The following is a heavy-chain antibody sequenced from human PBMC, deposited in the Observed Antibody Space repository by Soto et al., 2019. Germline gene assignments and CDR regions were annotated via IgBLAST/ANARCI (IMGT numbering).Heavy chain of an antibody. CDR2: IDPNDSQT. V-gene: IGHV5-51*01. CDR1: GYSFSSSW. D-gene: IGHD6-13*01. CDR3: ARHAGNSWKGDYFDY. Sequence: PGESLKISCQASGYSFSSSWIGWVRQMPGKGLEWMGIIDPNDSQTIYSPSFQGQVTISADKSIDTAYLQWSSLKTSDTAMYYCARHAGNSWKGDYFDYWGQGALVT. J-gene: IGHJ4*02.